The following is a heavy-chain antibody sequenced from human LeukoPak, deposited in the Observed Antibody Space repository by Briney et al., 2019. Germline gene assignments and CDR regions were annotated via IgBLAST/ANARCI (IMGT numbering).Heavy chain of an antibody. CDR1: GGSFSGYY. J-gene: IGHJ6*02. CDR2: INHSGST. Sequence: SETLSLTCAVYGGSFSGYYWSWIRQPPGKGLEWIGEINHSGSTNYNPSLKSRVTISVDTSKNQFSLKLSSVTAADTAVYYCARVSIRFLEWLSHYYYYGMDVWGQGTTVTVSS. CDR3: ARVSIRFLEWLSHYYYYGMDV. V-gene: IGHV4-34*01. D-gene: IGHD3-3*01.